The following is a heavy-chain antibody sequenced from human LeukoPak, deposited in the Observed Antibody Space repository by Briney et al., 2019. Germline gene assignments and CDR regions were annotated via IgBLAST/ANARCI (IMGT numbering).Heavy chain of an antibody. Sequence: GASVKVSCKASEYTFTGYYMHWVRQAPGQGLEWMGWINPNSGGTNYAQKFQGRVTITRDTSITTAYMELNRLRSDDTAVYYCTRNLSILEWLFDYWGQGTLVTVSS. CDR3: TRNLSILEWLFDY. V-gene: IGHV1-2*02. CDR1: EYTFTGYY. CDR2: INPNSGGT. J-gene: IGHJ4*02. D-gene: IGHD3-3*01.